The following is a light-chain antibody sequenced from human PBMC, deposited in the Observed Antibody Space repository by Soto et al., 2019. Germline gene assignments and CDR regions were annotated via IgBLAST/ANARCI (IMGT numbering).Light chain of an antibody. V-gene: IGKV3-20*01. CDR3: QQYGSSPTWT. CDR2: GAS. Sequence: EIVLTQSPVTLSLSPGERATLSCRASQSVSSDYLAWYQQKPGQAPRLLIYGASTRATGIPDRFSGSGSGTDFTLTISRLEPEDFAVYYCQQYGSSPTWTFGQGTKVEIK. J-gene: IGKJ1*01. CDR1: QSVSSDY.